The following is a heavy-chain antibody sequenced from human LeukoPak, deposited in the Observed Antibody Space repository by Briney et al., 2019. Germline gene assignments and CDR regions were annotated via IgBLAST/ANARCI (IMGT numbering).Heavy chain of an antibody. CDR2: ISYGGSNK. CDR1: GFTFSSYA. Sequence: GGSLRLSCAASGFTFSSYAMHWVRQAPGKGLEWVAVISYGGSNKYYADSVKGRFTISRDNSKNTLYLQMNSLRAEDTAVYYCARGPRDGTTDYGDYYYGMDVWGQGTTVTVSS. D-gene: IGHD5-24*01. V-gene: IGHV3-30-3*01. J-gene: IGHJ6*02. CDR3: ARGPRDGTTDYGDYYYGMDV.